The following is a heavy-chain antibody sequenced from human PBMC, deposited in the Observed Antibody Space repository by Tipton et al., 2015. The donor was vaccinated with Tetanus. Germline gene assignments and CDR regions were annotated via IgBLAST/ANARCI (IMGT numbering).Heavy chain of an antibody. CDR1: GYTFTSYG. Sequence: QSGAEVKKPGASVKVSCKASGYTFTSYGISWVRQAPGQGLEWMGGIIPIFGTANYAQKFQGRVTITADKSTSTAYMELSSLRSEDTAVYYCARDRVGPAADVDPVFDYWGQGTLVTVSS. J-gene: IGHJ4*02. CDR3: ARDRVGPAADVDPVFDY. CDR2: IIPIFGTA. V-gene: IGHV1-69*06. D-gene: IGHD2-2*01.